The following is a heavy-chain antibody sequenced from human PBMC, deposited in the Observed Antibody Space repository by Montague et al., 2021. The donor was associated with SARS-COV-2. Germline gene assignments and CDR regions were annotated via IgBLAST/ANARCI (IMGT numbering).Heavy chain of an antibody. D-gene: IGHD5-12*01. Sequence: SETLSLTCTVSAGSISSSTYYWGWIRQPPGKGLEWIGSIYYSGSTYYNPSLKSRVTISVDTSKNQFSLKLSSVTAADTAVYYYARHGWGWLRLLRPFDYWGQGTLVTVSS. CDR2: IYYSGST. J-gene: IGHJ4*02. CDR3: ARHGWGWLRLLRPFDY. V-gene: IGHV4-39*01. CDR1: AGSISSSTYY.